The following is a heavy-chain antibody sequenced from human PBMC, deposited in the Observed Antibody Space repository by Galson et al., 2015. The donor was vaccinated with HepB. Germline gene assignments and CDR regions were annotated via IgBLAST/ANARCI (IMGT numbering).Heavy chain of an antibody. J-gene: IGHJ4*02. CDR2: IDPSDSYT. Sequence: QSGAEVKKPGESLRISCKGSGYSFTSYWISWVRQMPGKGLEWMGRIDPSDSYTNYSPSFQGHVTISADKSISTAYLQWSSLKASDTAMYYCARHGATYYYDSSVQDPFDYWGQGTLVTVSS. CDR3: ARHGATYYYDSSVQDPFDY. D-gene: IGHD3-22*01. V-gene: IGHV5-10-1*01. CDR1: GYSFTSYW.